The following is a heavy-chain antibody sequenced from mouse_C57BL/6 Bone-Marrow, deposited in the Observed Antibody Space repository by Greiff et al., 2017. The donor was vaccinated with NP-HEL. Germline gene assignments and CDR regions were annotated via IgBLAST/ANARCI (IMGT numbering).Heavy chain of an antibody. J-gene: IGHJ3*01. Sequence: QVQLQQSGAELVKPGASVKLSCKASGYTFTSYWMHWVKQRPGQGLEWIGMIHPNSGSTNYNEKFKSKATLTVDKSSSTAYMQLSSLTSEDAAVYYCARGSFTTVGAYWGQGTLVTVSA. D-gene: IGHD1-1*01. CDR2: IHPNSGST. V-gene: IGHV1-64*01. CDR3: ARGSFTTVGAY. CDR1: GYTFTSYW.